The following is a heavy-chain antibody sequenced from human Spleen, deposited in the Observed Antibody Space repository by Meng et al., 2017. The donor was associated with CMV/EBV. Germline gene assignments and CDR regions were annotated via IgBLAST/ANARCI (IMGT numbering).Heavy chain of an antibody. CDR2: IYWNGDE. D-gene: IGHD3-10*02. Sequence: SGPTLVKPTQTLTLTCSLSGLSLTTRGAGVGWIRQPPGKALEWLALIYWNGDERYSPSLKNRVTITKDSSGRRVGLTMTTLDPADTGTYFCAPSARHYSSGIYYVPFDYWGQGTVVTVSS. V-gene: IGHV2-5*01. CDR3: APSARHYSSGIYYVPFDY. J-gene: IGHJ4*02. CDR1: GLSLTTRGAG.